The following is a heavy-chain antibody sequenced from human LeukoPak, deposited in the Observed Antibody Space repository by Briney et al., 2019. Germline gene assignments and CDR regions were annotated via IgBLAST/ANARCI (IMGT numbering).Heavy chain of an antibody. CDR2: IFYSGST. D-gene: IGHD4-17*01. CDR1: GGSISNYY. J-gene: IGHJ4*02. CDR3: ARHKVTTLFDY. V-gene: IGHV4-39*01. Sequence: SETLSLTCTVSGGSISNYYWGWIRQPPGKGLEWIGNIFYSGSTYYSPSLRSRVTISLDTSRNQFSLKLNSVTAADTAVYYCARHKVTTLFDYWGQGTLVTVSS.